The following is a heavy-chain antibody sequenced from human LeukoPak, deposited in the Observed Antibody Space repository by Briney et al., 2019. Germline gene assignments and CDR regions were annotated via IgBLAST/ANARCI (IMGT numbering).Heavy chain of an antibody. D-gene: IGHD3-10*01. CDR2: INPNSGGT. J-gene: IGHJ4*02. CDR1: GYTFTGYY. Sequence: ASVKVSCKASGYTFTGYYMHWVRQAPGQGLEWMGWINPNSGGTNYAQKFQGRVTITADESTSTAYMELSSLRSEDTAVYYCAREYGSDGFDYWGQGTLVTVSS. CDR3: AREYGSDGFDY. V-gene: IGHV1-2*02.